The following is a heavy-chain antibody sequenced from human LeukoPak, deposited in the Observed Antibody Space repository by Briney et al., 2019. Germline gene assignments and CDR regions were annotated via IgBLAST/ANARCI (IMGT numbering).Heavy chain of an antibody. CDR1: GFTFSSYA. D-gene: IGHD2-2*01. CDR2: ISGSGGNT. J-gene: IGHJ1*01. V-gene: IGHV3-23*01. CDR3: AKEEGYCSSASCALEYFQH. Sequence: GGSLRLSCAASGFTFSSYAMSWVRQAPGKGLEWVSTISGSGGNTYYADSVKGRFTISRDGSKNTLYLQMNSLRAEDTAVYYCAKEEGYCSSASCALEYFQHWGQGTLVTVSS.